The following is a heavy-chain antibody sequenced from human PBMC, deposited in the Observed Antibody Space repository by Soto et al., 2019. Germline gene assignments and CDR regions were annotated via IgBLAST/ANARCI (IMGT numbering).Heavy chain of an antibody. CDR2: IYYSGST. CDR3: ARTPGGYCSGGSCLGYFDY. J-gene: IGHJ4*02. Sequence: QVQLQESGPGLVKPSETLSLTCTVSGGSISSYYWSWIRQPPGKGLEWIGYIYYSGSTNYNPSLKSRVTISGDTSKNQFSLKLSSVTAADTAVYYCARTPGGYCSGGSCLGYFDYWGQGTLVTVSS. V-gene: IGHV4-59*01. D-gene: IGHD2-15*01. CDR1: GGSISSYY.